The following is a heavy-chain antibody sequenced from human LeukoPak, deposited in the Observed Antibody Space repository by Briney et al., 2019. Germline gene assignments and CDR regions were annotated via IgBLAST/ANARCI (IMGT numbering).Heavy chain of an antibody. V-gene: IGHV4-39*07. CDR2: IYYTGTT. CDR3: VREITMAVVVD. CDR1: GGSISSSSYH. Sequence: SETLSLTCTVSGGSISSSSYHWGWIRQPPGKGLEWLGSIYYTGTTYYSPSLRSRLAMSVETSKNQFSLLLTPLTAADTAMYYCVREITMAVVVDGGQGTLVTVSS. D-gene: IGHD3-22*01. J-gene: IGHJ4*02.